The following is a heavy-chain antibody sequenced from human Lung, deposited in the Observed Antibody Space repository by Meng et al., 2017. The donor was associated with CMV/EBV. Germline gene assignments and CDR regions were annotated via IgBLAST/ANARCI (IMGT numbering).Heavy chain of an antibody. D-gene: IGHD2-21*01. J-gene: IGHJ1*01. CDR2: IYYSGST. CDR1: GGSISSGGYY. CDR3: ARGGEPYCGGDCSPGYFQH. V-gene: IGHV4-31*03. Sequence: LXCTVSGGSISSGGYYWSWIRQHPGKGLEWIGYIYYSGSTYYNPSLKSRVTISVDTSKNQFSLKLSSVTAADTAVYYCARGGEPYCGGDCSPGYFQHWGQGTLVTVSS.